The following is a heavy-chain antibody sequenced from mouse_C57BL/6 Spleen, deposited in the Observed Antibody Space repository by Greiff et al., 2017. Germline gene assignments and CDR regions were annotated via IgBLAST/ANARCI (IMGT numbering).Heavy chain of an antibody. Sequence: QVQLQQPGAELVKPGASVKMSCKASGYTFTSYWITWVKQRPGQGLEWIGDIYPGSGSTNYNEKFKSKATLTVDTSSSTAYMQLSSLTAEDSAFYYCARRGYDYDWCAYWGQGTLVTVSA. CDR3: ARRGYDYDWCAY. J-gene: IGHJ3*01. CDR2: IYPGSGST. D-gene: IGHD2-4*01. V-gene: IGHV1-55*01. CDR1: GYTFTSYW.